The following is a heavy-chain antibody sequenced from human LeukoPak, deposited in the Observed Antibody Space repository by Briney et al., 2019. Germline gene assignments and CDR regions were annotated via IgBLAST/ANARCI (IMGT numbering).Heavy chain of an antibody. CDR3: ARLRKYYYYMDV. D-gene: IGHD4-17*01. V-gene: IGHV4-59*01. Sequence: SETLSLTCTVSGGSISSYYWSWIRQPPGKGLEWIGYIYYSGSTNYNPSLKSRVTISVDTSKNQFSLKLSSVTAADTAVYYCARLRKYYYYMDVWGKGTTVTISS. J-gene: IGHJ6*03. CDR1: GGSISSYY. CDR2: IYYSGST.